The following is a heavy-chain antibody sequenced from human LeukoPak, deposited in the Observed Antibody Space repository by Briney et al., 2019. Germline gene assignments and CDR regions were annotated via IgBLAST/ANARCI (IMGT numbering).Heavy chain of an antibody. CDR1: GFTFSNYG. CDR2: IRGSGGGT. Sequence: GGSLRLSCAASGFTFSNYGMSWVRQAPGKGLELVSVIRGSGGGTYYADSVKGRFTISRDNSKNTVYLQMNSLRAEDTAVYYCVKARMPHCGTDCLESWGQGTLVTVSS. J-gene: IGHJ4*02. D-gene: IGHD2-21*02. V-gene: IGHV3-23*01. CDR3: VKARMPHCGTDCLES.